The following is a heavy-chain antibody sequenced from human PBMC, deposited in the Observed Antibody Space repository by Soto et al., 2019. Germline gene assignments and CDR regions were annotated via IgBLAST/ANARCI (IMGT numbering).Heavy chain of an antibody. CDR3: VRDILAPGSFVYFDY. J-gene: IGHJ4*02. D-gene: IGHD2-8*02. Sequence: SVKVSCKASGGTFSSYAISWVRQAPGQGLEWMGGIIPIFGTANYAQKFQGRVTITADESTSTAYMEMSSLRADDTAIYYCVRDILAPGSFVYFDYWGQGTLVTVSS. CDR1: GGTFSSYA. CDR2: IIPIFGTA. V-gene: IGHV1-69*13.